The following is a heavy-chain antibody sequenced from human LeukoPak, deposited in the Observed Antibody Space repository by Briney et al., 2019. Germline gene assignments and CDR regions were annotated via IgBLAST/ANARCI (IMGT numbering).Heavy chain of an antibody. V-gene: IGHV3-21*01. CDR2: ISSSSSFI. J-gene: IGHJ4*02. CDR1: GFTFSYYN. CDR3: ARDHYCYDSSGYYYYFDY. Sequence: GGSLRLSCAASGFTFSYYNMNWVRQAPGKGLEWVSSISSSSSFISYADSVKGRFTVSRDNAKNSLYLQMNSLRAEDTAVYYCARDHYCYDSSGYYYYFDYWGQGTLVTVSS. D-gene: IGHD3-22*01.